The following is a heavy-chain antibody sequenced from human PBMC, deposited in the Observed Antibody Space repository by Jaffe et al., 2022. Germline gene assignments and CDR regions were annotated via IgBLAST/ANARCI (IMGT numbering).Heavy chain of an antibody. V-gene: IGHV4-59*01. CDR2: IYYSGST. Sequence: QVQLQESGPGLVKPSETLSLTCTVSGGSISSYYWSWIRQPPGKGLEWIGYIYYSGSTNYNPSLKSRVTISVDTSKNQFSLKLSSVTAADTAVYYCARADYYYRNAFDIWGQGTMVTVSS. CDR1: GGSISSYY. D-gene: IGHD3-22*01. J-gene: IGHJ3*02. CDR3: ARADYYYRNAFDI.